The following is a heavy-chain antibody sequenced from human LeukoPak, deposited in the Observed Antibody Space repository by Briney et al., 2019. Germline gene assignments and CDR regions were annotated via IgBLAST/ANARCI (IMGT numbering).Heavy chain of an antibody. CDR3: ARVGSSSGSLDY. D-gene: IGHD6-19*01. V-gene: IGHV1-69*05. J-gene: IGHJ4*02. CDR2: IIPIFGTA. Sequence: SVKVSCKASGGTFSSHAISWVRQAPGQGLEWMGRIIPIFGTANYAQKFQGRVTITTDESTSTAYMELSSLRSEDTAVYYCARVGSSSGSLDYWGQGTLVTVSS. CDR1: GGTFSSHA.